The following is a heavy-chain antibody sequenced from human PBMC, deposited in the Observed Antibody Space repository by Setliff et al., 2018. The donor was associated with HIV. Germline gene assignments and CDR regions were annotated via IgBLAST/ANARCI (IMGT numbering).Heavy chain of an antibody. D-gene: IGHD6-19*01. CDR3: ASDQQWLAQGWGGPHY. Sequence: PGGSLRLSCAASGFTFSRYGMHWVRQTPGKGLEWVAIIWYDGNNKQYADSMKGRFTISRDNSKNMLYLQMNSLRAEDTAVYYCASDQQWLAQGWGGPHYWGQGTLVTVSS. CDR1: GFTFSRYG. J-gene: IGHJ4*02. CDR2: IWYDGNNK. V-gene: IGHV3-33*01.